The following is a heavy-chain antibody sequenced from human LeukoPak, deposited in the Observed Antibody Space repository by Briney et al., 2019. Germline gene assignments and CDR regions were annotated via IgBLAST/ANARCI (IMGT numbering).Heavy chain of an antibody. J-gene: IGHJ4*02. CDR1: GFTFSSYT. Sequence: GGSLRLSCAASGFTFSSYTMHWVRQAPGKGLEWVAVISYDGSNKYYADSVKGRFTISRDNSKNTLYLQMNSLRAEDTAVYYCARVAEGQRWLQTDYWGQGTLVTVSS. D-gene: IGHD5-24*01. CDR3: ARVAEGQRWLQTDY. V-gene: IGHV3-30-3*01. CDR2: ISYDGSNK.